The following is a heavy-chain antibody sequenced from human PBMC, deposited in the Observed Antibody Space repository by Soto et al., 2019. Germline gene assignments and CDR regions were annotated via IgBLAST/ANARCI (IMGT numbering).Heavy chain of an antibody. CDR1: GGSFSGYY. CDR3: ARGEGDCSGGSCYSGY. J-gene: IGHJ4*02. Sequence: KQSQTLSLTCAVYGGSFSGYYWSWIRQPPGKGLEWIGEINHSGSTNYNPSLKSRVTISVDTSKNQFSLKLSSVTAADTAVYYCARGEGDCSGGSCYSGYWGQGTLVTVSS. CDR2: INHSGST. D-gene: IGHD2-15*01. V-gene: IGHV4-34*01.